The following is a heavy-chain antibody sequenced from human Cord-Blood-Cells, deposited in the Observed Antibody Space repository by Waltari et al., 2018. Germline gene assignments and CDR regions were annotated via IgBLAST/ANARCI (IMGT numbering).Heavy chain of an antibody. CDR3: ARDPRRFRGSYWGAFGY. D-gene: IGHD7-27*01. J-gene: IGHJ4*02. CDR1: GYTFTSYA. CDR2: INAGNGNT. V-gene: IGHV1-3*01. Sequence: QVQLVQSGAEVKKPGASVKVSCKASGYTFTSYAMHWVRQAHGQRLEWMGWINAGNGNTKYSQKFQGRVTITRDTSTSTAYMELSSLRSEDTAVYSCARDPRRFRGSYWGAFGYWGQGTLVSVSA.